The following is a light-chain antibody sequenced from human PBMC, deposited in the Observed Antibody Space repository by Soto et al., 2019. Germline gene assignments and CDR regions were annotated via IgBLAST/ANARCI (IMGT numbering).Light chain of an antibody. CDR1: QGVGSY. CDR3: QQRSTWPALT. V-gene: IGKV3-11*01. Sequence: EVVLTQSPVTLSLSPGERATLSCRASQGVGSYVAWYQHKPGHLPRLLIYDTSNRAAGVPGRFSGSGSETDFTLTINGLEPDDFAVYYCQQRSTWPALTFGGGTKVEV. CDR2: DTS. J-gene: IGKJ4*01.